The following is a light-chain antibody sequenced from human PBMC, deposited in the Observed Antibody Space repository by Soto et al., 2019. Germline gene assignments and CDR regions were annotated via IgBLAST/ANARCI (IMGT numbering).Light chain of an antibody. CDR1: SSNIGSNY. V-gene: IGLV1-47*01. J-gene: IGLJ2*01. CDR2: RNN. Sequence: QSVLTQPPSASGTPGQRVTISCSGSSSNIGSNYVFWYQHLPGTAPKLLIYRNNQRPSGVPDRFSGSKSGTSASLAISGLRSEDETDYYCAAWDDSLSGVVFGGATKVTDL. CDR3: AAWDDSLSGVV.